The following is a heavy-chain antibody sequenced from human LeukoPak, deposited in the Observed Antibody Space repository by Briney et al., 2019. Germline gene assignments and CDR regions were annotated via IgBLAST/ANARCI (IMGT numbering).Heavy chain of an antibody. CDR2: ISGNGRST. CDR3: AKEYYVLLVYALGGSFDY. Sequence: GGSLRLSCAASGFTFSSYAMSWVRQAPGKGLVCVSTISGNGRSTYYGDSVKGRFTISRDNSKNTLSLQMNSLRAEDTAVYYCAKEYYVLLVYALGGSFDYWGRGTLVTVSS. V-gene: IGHV3-23*01. D-gene: IGHD2-8*02. CDR1: GFTFSSYA. J-gene: IGHJ4*02.